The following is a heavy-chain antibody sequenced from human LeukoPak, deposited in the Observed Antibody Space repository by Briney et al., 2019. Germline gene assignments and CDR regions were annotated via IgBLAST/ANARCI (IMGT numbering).Heavy chain of an antibody. CDR3: ARHLRGYYVSGSYRNYYYYGMDV. D-gene: IGHD3-10*01. J-gene: IGHJ6*02. CDR2: IYPGDSDT. V-gene: IGHV5-51*01. CDR1: GYSFTSYW. Sequence: GESLKISCKGSGYSFTSYWIGWVRQMPGKGLEWMGIIYPGDSDTRYSPSFQGQVTISADKSISTAYLQWSSLKASDTAMYYCARHLRGYYVSGSYRNYYYYGMDVWGQGTTVTVSS.